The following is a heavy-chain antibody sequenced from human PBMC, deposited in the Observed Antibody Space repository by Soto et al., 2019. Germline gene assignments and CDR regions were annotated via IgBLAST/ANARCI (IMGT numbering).Heavy chain of an antibody. CDR1: GYTFTSCG. CDR2: INTYNGYT. J-gene: IGHJ6*02. V-gene: IGHV1-18*01. D-gene: IGHD4-4*01. CDR3: ARDLTKGLDV. Sequence: QVHLVQSGAEVKKPGASVKVSCKASGYTFTSCGISWVRQAPGQGLEWMGLINTYNGYTNYPQNFQGRVTMTTDTSTGTVYIELTSLTSDDTAVYYCARDLTKGLDVWGQGTTVTVSS.